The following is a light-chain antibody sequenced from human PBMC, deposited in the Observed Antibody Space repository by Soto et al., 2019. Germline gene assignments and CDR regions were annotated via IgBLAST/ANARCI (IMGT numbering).Light chain of an antibody. Sequence: DIQMTQSPSSLSASVGDRVTITCRASQSIGFFLNWYHQKPGKAPKLLIYAASSLQSGVPSRFSGSGSGTDFTLTITSLQPEDFGTYYCQQSYGNTGFAPGNKVDIK. V-gene: IGKV1-39*01. CDR2: AAS. J-gene: IGKJ3*01. CDR3: QQSYGNTG. CDR1: QSIGFF.